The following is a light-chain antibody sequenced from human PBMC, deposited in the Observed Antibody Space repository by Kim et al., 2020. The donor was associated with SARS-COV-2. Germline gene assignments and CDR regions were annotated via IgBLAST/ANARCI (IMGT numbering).Light chain of an antibody. J-gene: IGLJ3*02. CDR2: GNS. V-gene: IGLV1-40*01. Sequence: QRVTISCSVTSSNSGAGYDVPWYQQLPGTAPKLLIYGNSNRPSGVPDRFSGSKSGTSASLAITGLQAEDEADYYCQSYDSSLSGRVFGGGTQLTVL. CDR3: QSYDSSLSGRV. CDR1: SSNSGAGYD.